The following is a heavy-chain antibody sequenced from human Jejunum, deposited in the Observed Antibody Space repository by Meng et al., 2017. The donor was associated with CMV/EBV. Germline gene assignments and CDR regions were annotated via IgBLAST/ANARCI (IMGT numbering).Heavy chain of an antibody. D-gene: IGHD3-22*01. Sequence: QVHLQGSGPGLLRPSETLSLTCSVSGDSINNHFWSWIRQPAGKKLEWIGRISSSGNTNYTPSFKSRVIMSLDTSNNQFFLKLTSVTAADTALYYCARGESRGYYYFDYWGQGILVTVSS. J-gene: IGHJ4*02. CDR1: GDSINNHF. CDR2: ISSSGNT. CDR3: ARGESRGYYYFDY. V-gene: IGHV4-4*07.